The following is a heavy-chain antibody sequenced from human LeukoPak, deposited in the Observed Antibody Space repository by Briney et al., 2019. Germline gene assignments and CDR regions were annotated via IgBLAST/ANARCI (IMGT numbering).Heavy chain of an antibody. V-gene: IGHV3-48*03. CDR3: ARDLRGFPYYYYYMDV. CDR1: GFTFSSYE. CDR2: ISNSGSAI. Sequence: GGSLRLSCAASGFTFSSYEMNRVRQAPGKGLEWLSYISNSGSAIYYADSVKGRFSISRDNAKNSLYLQMSSLRAEDTAVYYCARDLRGFPYYYYYMDVWGKGTTVTVSS. J-gene: IGHJ6*03.